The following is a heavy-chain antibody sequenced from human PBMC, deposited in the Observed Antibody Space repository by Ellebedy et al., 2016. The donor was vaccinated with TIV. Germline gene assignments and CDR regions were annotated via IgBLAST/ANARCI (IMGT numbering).Heavy chain of an antibody. CDR3: ARETLYCSGGSCFGIDI. Sequence: GESLKISCAASGFTVSSNYMSWVRQAPGKGLEWVSVIYSGGSTYYADSVKGRFTISRDNSKNTLYLQINSLRAEDTAVYYCARETLYCSGGSCFGIDIWGQGTMVTVSS. D-gene: IGHD2-15*01. CDR1: GFTVSSNY. CDR2: IYSGGST. V-gene: IGHV3-53*01. J-gene: IGHJ3*02.